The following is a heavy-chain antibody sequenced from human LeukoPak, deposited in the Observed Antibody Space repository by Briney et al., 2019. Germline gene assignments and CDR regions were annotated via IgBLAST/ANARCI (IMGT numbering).Heavy chain of an antibody. Sequence: SETLSLTCAVYGGSSSGYYWSWIRQPPGKGLEWIGEINHSGSTNYNPSLKSRVTISVDTSKNQFSLKLSSVTAADTAVYYCARGGLRFLEWLGPDYWGQGTLVTVSS. CDR3: ARGGLRFLEWLGPDY. CDR2: INHSGST. CDR1: GGSSSGYY. D-gene: IGHD3-3*01. J-gene: IGHJ4*02. V-gene: IGHV4-34*01.